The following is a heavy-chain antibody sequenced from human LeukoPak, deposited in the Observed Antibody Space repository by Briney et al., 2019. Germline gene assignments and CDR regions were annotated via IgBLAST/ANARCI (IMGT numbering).Heavy chain of an antibody. V-gene: IGHV3-64D*06. D-gene: IGHD6-13*01. CDR3: VKDPGYSSSWYFDY. CDR1: GFTFSNFA. Sequence: GGSLRLSCSAPGFTFSNFAMHWVRQAPGKGLEYVSTISSNGGATSYVDSVKGRFTISRDNSKNTLYLQMSSLRPEDTAVYYCVKDPGYSSSWYFDYWGQGTLVPVSS. CDR2: ISSNGGAT. J-gene: IGHJ4*02.